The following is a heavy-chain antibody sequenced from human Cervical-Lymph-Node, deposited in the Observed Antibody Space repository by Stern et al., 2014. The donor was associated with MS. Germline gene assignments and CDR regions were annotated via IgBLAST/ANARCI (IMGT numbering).Heavy chain of an antibody. Sequence: VPLVESGAEVKKPGSSVKVSCTLSGGAFSSFAVSWVRQAPGQGLEWMGGSLRGLTTPNYAQKFQVRVTITTDEATTTVYMEVSRLKSDDTAVYFCARETRHGYNFDYWGQGTLVTVSS. CDR3: ARETRHGYNFDY. J-gene: IGHJ4*02. V-gene: IGHV1-69*19. CDR2: SLRGLTTP. D-gene: IGHD5-24*01. CDR1: GGAFSSFA.